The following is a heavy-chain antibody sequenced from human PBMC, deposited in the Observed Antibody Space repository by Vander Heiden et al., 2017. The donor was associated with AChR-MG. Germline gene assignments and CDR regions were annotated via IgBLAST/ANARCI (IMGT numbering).Heavy chain of an antibody. D-gene: IGHD5-18*01. V-gene: IGHV4-4*07. Sequence: QVQLQESGPGLVKPSETLSLTCSVSGASLSRYFWSWIRLTAGKGLEWIGRIDESGHTNYNPSLKSRVTMSVDASKTHFSLRLTSTTAADTAVYFCARDGHGYQKDLWGQGTLVTVSS. CDR1: GASLSRYF. CDR3: ARDGHGYQKDL. CDR2: IDESGHT. J-gene: IGHJ5*02.